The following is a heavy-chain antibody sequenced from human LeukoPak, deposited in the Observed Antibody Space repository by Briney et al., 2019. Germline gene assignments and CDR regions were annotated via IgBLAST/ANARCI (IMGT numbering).Heavy chain of an antibody. CDR2: IYHSGST. CDR1: GFTFSSYAM. J-gene: IGHJ6*02. CDR3: AWTRQIAVADRPDGYYYYGMDV. D-gene: IGHD6-19*01. Sequence: PGGSLRLSCAASGFTFSSYAMSWVRQPPGKGLEWIGEIYHSGSTNYNPSLKSRVTISVDKSKNQFSLKLSSVTAADTAVYYCAWTRQIAVADRPDGYYYYGMDVWGQGTTVTVSS. V-gene: IGHV4-4*02.